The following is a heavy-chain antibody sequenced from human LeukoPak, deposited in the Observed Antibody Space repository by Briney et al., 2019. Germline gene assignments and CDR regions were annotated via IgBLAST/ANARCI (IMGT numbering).Heavy chain of an antibody. CDR1: GYSFTSYW. D-gene: IGHD4-17*01. V-gene: IGHV5-51*01. Sequence: GESLKISCKGSGYSFTSYWIGWVRQMPGKGLEWMGIIYPGDSDTRYSPSFQGQVTISADKSISTAYLQWSSLKASDNAMYYCARSSGGNDYGDYEMDYWGQGTLVTVSS. CDR3: ARSSGGNDYGDYEMDY. J-gene: IGHJ4*02. CDR2: IYPGDSDT.